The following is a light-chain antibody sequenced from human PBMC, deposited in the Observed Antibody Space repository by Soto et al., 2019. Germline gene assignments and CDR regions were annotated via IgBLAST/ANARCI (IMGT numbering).Light chain of an antibody. CDR1: QSVGSSF. CDR2: GAS. V-gene: IGKV3-20*01. CDR3: QQYGSSPNT. J-gene: IGKJ2*01. Sequence: EIVLTQSPGTLSLSPGERTTLSCRASQSVGSSFLAWYQQKPGQAPRLLIYGASSRATGIPDRFSGSGSGTHFTLTISRLEPEDFAVYYCQQYGSSPNTFGQGTKLEI.